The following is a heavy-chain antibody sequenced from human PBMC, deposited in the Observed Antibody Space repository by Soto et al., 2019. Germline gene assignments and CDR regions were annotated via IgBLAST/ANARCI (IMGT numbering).Heavy chain of an antibody. Sequence: ASVKVSCKASGYTFTSYYMHWVRQAPGQGLEWMGIINPSDGSTSYAQKLQGRVTMTRDTSTSTVYMELSSLRSEDTAVYYCARGRYCSGGSCISYGMDVWGQGTTVTVSS. CDR1: GYTFTSYY. CDR3: ARGRYCSGGSCISYGMDV. D-gene: IGHD2-15*01. J-gene: IGHJ6*02. CDR2: INPSDGST. V-gene: IGHV1-46*01.